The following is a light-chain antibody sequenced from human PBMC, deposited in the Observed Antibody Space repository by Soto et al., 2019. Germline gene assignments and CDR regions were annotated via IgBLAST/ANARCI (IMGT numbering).Light chain of an antibody. Sequence: EIVLTQSPATLSLSPGERVTLSCRASQSVSNSLAWYQQKPGQPPRLLIYDVSNRATGIPARFSGSGSGTDFPLTITRLEPEAFAVYFCHQRYNWPRVTFGQGTQLEIK. J-gene: IGKJ5*01. CDR1: QSVSNS. CDR2: DVS. CDR3: HQRYNWPRVT. V-gene: IGKV3-11*01.